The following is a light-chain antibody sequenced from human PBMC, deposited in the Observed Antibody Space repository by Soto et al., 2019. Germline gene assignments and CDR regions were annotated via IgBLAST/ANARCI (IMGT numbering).Light chain of an antibody. J-gene: IGKJ1*01. Sequence: EIVITQSPATLSVSPGERATLSCRASQSVSSNLAWYQQKPGQAPRLLIYGASTRATGIPARFSGSGSGTEFTLTVSSLQSEGFAVYYCQQYNNWQTFGQGTKVEIK. V-gene: IGKV3-15*01. CDR2: GAS. CDR1: QSVSSN. CDR3: QQYNNWQT.